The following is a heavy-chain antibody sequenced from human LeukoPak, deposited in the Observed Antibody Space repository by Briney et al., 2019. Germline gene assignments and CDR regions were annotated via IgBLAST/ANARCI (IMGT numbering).Heavy chain of an antibody. Sequence: ASVKVSCKASGYTFTSYAMNWERQAPGQGLEWMGWINTNTGNPTYAQGFTGRFVFSLDTSVSTAYLQISSLKAEDTAVYYCARSFLLSSSWGDFDYWGQGTLVTVSS. CDR3: ARSFLLSSSWGDFDY. J-gene: IGHJ4*02. V-gene: IGHV7-4-1*02. CDR2: INTNTGNP. CDR1: GYTFTSYA. D-gene: IGHD6-13*01.